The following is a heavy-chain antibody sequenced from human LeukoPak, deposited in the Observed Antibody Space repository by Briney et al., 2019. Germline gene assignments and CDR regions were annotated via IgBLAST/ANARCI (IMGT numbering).Heavy chain of an antibody. CDR1: GYTFTDYY. Sequence: ASVKVSCKASGYTFTDYYMHWVRQAPGQGLEWMGGIIPIFGTANYAQKLQGRVTITADESTSTAYMELSSLRSEDTAVYYCARDPAEQQLSWFDPWGQGTLVTVSS. J-gene: IGHJ5*02. D-gene: IGHD6-13*01. CDR2: IIPIFGTA. V-gene: IGHV1-69*13. CDR3: ARDPAEQQLSWFDP.